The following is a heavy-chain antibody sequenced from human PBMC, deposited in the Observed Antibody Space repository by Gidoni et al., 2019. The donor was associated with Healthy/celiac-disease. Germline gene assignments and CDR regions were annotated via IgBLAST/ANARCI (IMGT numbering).Heavy chain of an antibody. CDR2: INSDVSRT. CDR3: ARLRLAHNWFDP. Sequence: VQLVESGDVSGQPGGSLRLSFAASGCTSRCYWMHWVRQAPGKGLVWLSRINSDVSRTRYADSVKGRFTISRDNSMNTLFLQMNRLRADDTAVYYCARLRLAHNWFDPWCQGTLVTVSS. V-gene: IGHV3-74*01. CDR1: GCTSRCYW. J-gene: IGHJ5*02.